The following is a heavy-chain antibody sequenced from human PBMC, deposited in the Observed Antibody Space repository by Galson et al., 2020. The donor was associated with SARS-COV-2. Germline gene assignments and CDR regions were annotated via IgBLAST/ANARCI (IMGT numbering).Heavy chain of an antibody. Sequence: SETLSLTCAVYGGSFSGYYWRWIRQPPGKGLEWIGEINHSGSTNYNPSLKSRVTISVDTSKNQFSLKLSSVTAADTAVYYCARRKTYYYDILTTRAYYFDYWGQGTLVTVSS. CDR2: INHSGST. V-gene: IGHV4-34*01. J-gene: IGHJ4*02. CDR1: GGSFSGYY. CDR3: ARRKTYYYDILTTRAYYFDY. D-gene: IGHD3-9*01.